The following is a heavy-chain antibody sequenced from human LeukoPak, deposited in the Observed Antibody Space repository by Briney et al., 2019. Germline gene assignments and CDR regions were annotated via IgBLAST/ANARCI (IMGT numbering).Heavy chain of an antibody. Sequence: PGGSLRLSCAASGFTFSSYSMNWVRQAPGKGLEWVSSISSSSSYIYYADSVKGRFTISRENAKNSLYLQMNSLRAEDTAVYYCARVPMVGATRGAFDIWGQGTMVTVSS. CDR2: ISSSSSYI. CDR1: GFTFSSYS. V-gene: IGHV3-21*01. J-gene: IGHJ3*02. D-gene: IGHD1-26*01. CDR3: ARVPMVGATRGAFDI.